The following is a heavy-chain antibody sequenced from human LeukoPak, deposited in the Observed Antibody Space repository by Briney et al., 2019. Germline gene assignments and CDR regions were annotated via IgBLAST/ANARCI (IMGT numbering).Heavy chain of an antibody. V-gene: IGHV3-53*01. CDR3: ASYDYGGNACFDY. D-gene: IGHD4-23*01. CDR2: IYSGGST. CDR1: GFTVSSNY. Sequence: PGGSLRLSCAASGFTVSSNYMSWVRQAPGKGLEWVSVIYSGGSTYYADSVKGRFTISRDNSKNTLYLQMNSLRAEDTAVYYCASYDYGGNACFDYWGQGTQDTVSS. J-gene: IGHJ4*02.